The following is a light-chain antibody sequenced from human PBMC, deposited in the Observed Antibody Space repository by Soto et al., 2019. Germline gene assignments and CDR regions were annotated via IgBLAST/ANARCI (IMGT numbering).Light chain of an antibody. V-gene: IGKV3-20*01. CDR3: QQYGSSPPT. Sequence: ESVLTQSPGTLSLSPGERATLSCRASQSVSTTYLAWYQQKPGQAPRLLIYCASSMATGIPDRFSGSGSGTDFTLSISRLEPEDCAVYYCQQYGSSPPTFDQGTKVEIK. CDR1: QSVSTTY. J-gene: IGKJ1*01. CDR2: CAS.